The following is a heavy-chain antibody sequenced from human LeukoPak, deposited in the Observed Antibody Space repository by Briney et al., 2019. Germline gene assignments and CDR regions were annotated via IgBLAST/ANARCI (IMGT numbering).Heavy chain of an antibody. Sequence: PGGSLRLPCAASGFTFSSYAMSWVRQAPGKGLEWVSAISGSGGSTYYADSVKGRFTISRDNAKNSLYLEMNSLKPEDTALYYCAKLMVGGLTKSPFDSWGQGTLVTVSS. J-gene: IGHJ4*02. D-gene: IGHD3-10*01. CDR1: GFTFSSYA. CDR3: AKLMVGGLTKSPFDS. CDR2: ISGSGGST. V-gene: IGHV3-23*01.